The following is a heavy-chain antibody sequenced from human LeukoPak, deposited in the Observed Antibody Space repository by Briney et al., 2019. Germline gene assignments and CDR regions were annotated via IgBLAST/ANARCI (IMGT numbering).Heavy chain of an antibody. D-gene: IGHD3-10*01. CDR3: AKTAGGRVTGSPFDY. J-gene: IGHJ4*02. CDR1: GFTFSSYG. V-gene: IGHV3-33*06. Sequence: GGSLRLSCAASGFTFSSYGMHWVRQAPGKGLEGVAVIWYDGSNKYYADSVKGRFTISRDNSKNTLYLQMNSLRAEDTAVYYCAKTAGGRVTGSPFDYWGQGTLVTVSS. CDR2: IWYDGSNK.